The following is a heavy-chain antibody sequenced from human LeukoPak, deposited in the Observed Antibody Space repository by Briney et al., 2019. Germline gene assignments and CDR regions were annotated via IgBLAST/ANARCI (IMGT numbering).Heavy chain of an antibody. V-gene: IGHV4-59*08. Sequence: PSETLSLTCTVSGGSISSYYWSWIRQPPGKGLEWIGYIYYSGSTNYNPSLKSRVTISVDTSKNQFSLKLSSVTAADTAVYYCARLDGSGSYYPYYFDYWGQGTLVTVSS. CDR3: ARLDGSGSYYPYYFDY. CDR1: GGSISSYY. D-gene: IGHD3-10*01. J-gene: IGHJ4*02. CDR2: IYYSGST.